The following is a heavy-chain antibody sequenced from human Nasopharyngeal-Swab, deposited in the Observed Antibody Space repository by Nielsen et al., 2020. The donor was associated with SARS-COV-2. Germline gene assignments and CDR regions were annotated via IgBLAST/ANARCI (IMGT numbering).Heavy chain of an antibody. CDR2: IYPGDSDT. J-gene: IGHJ4*02. Sequence: KVSCKGSGYSFTNYWIGWVRQMPGKGLEWMGIIYPGDSDTRYSPSFQGQVTISADKSISTAYLLWSSLKASDTAMYYCARTDSTLAYCGGDCSLDYWGQGTLVTVSS. CDR3: ARTDSTLAYCGGDCSLDY. CDR1: GYSFTNYW. D-gene: IGHD2-21*02. V-gene: IGHV5-51*01.